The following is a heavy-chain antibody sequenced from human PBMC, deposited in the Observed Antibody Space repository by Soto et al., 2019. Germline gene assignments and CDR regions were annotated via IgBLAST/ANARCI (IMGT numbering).Heavy chain of an antibody. CDR1: GFTFEDYA. J-gene: IGHJ4*02. CDR2: ISWNSGSI. CDR3: ARDYSSSSADY. V-gene: IGHV3-9*01. D-gene: IGHD6-6*01. Sequence: EVQLVESGGGLVQPGRSLRLSCAASGFTFEDYAMHWVRQAPGKGLEWVSGISWNSGSIGYADSVKGRFTISRDNAKNSLYLQMNSLRAEDTALYYCARDYSSSSADYWGQGTLVTVSS.